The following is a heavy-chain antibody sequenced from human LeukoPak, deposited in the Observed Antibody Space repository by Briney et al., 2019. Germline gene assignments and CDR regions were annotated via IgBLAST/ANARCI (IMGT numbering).Heavy chain of an antibody. J-gene: IGHJ4*02. CDR1: GFTFSSYA. V-gene: IGHV3-23*01. CDR3: AKESYSEGATIHCDY. Sequence: QPGGSLGLSCAASGFTFSSYAMSWVRQPPGKGREWVSAISGSGGSTYYADSVKGRFTISRDNSKNTLYLQMNSLRAEDTAVYYCAKESYSEGATIHCDYWGQGTLVTVSS. D-gene: IGHD1-26*01. CDR2: ISGSGGST.